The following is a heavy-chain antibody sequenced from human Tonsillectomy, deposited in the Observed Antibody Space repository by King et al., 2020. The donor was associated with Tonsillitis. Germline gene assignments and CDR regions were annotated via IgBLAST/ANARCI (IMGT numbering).Heavy chain of an antibody. J-gene: IGHJ5*02. V-gene: IGHV4-34*01. D-gene: IGHD2-15*01. CDR3: ARVDIVVVVTATKFDNWFDP. Sequence: VQLQQWGAGLLKPSETLSLTCAVSGGSFSGYYWSWIRQPPGKGLEWIGEINHSGSTNYNPSLKSRVTISLDTSKNQFSLQLSSVTAADTAVYYCARVDIVVVVTATKFDNWFDPWGQGTLVTVSS. CDR1: GGSFSGYY. CDR2: INHSGST.